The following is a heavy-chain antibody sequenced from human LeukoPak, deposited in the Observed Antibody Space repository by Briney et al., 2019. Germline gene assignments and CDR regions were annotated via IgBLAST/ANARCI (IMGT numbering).Heavy chain of an antibody. D-gene: IGHD2-2*01. CDR2: ISYDGSNK. V-gene: IGHV3-30-3*01. J-gene: IGHJ4*02. Sequence: PGRSLRLSCAVSGFTFSSYAMHWVRQAPGKGLEWVAVISYDGSNKYYADSVKGRFTISRDNSKNTLYLQMNSLRAEDTAVYYCARSNRPIVVVPAALDYWGQGTLVTVSS. CDR3: ARSNRPIVVVPAALDY. CDR1: GFTFSSYA.